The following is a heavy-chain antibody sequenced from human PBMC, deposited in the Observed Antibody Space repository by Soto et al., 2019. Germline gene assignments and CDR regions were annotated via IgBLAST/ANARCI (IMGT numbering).Heavy chain of an antibody. CDR2: ISGTSDYI. J-gene: IGHJ4*02. Sequence: PGGSLRLSCAASGFTFIISSMNWVRQAPWKGLEWVSSISGTSDYISYADSVKGRFTISRDNAKNSLYLQMNSLRAEDTAVYFCARDPSYYCSGSYYYFDYWGQGALVTVSS. CDR1: GFTFIISS. V-gene: IGHV3-21*01. D-gene: IGHD3-10*01. CDR3: ARDPSYYCSGSYYYFDY.